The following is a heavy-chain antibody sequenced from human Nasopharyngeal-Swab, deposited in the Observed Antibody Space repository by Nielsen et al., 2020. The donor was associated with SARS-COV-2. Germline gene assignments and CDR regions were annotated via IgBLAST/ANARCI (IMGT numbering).Heavy chain of an antibody. CDR2: IYYSGST. D-gene: IGHD3-3*01. CDR3: ARHTTTIFGVVIIPGFDY. V-gene: IGHV4-39*01. Sequence: RQAPGKGLEWIGSIYYSGSTYYNPSLKSRVTISVDTSKNQFSLKLSSVTAADTAVYYCARHTTTIFGVVIIPGFDYWGQGTLVTVSS. J-gene: IGHJ4*02.